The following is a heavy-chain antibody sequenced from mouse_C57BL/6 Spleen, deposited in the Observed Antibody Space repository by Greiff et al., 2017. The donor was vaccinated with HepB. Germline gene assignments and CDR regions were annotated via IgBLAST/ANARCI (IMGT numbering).Heavy chain of an antibody. CDR2: INPNNGGT. CDR1: GYTFTDYY. CDR3: AGSTMGRYFHV. J-gene: IGHJ1*03. V-gene: IGHV1-26*01. Sequence: VQLQQSGPELVKPGASVKISCKASGYTFTDYYMNWVKQSHGKSLEWIGDINPNNGGTSYNQKFKGKATLTVDKSSSTAYMELRSLTSEDSAVYYCAGSTMGRYFHVWGTGTTVTVSS. D-gene: IGHD2-1*01.